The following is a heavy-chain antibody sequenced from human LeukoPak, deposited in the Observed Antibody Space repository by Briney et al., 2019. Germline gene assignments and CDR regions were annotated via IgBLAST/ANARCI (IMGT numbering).Heavy chain of an antibody. D-gene: IGHD3-16*02. V-gene: IGHV3-74*01. J-gene: IGHJ4*02. CDR2: ISSDATTT. CDR1: GFSISNYW. Sequence: GGSLRLSCVASGFSISNYWMHWVRQAPGKGLMWVSRISSDATTTNYADSVKGRFTICRDNAKTMVYLQINSLRAGHTAVYYCAKFLSPVLWGQGTLVTVSS. CDR3: AKFLSPVL.